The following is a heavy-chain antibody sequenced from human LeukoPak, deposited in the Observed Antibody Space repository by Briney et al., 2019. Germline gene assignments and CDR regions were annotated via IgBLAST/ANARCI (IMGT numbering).Heavy chain of an antibody. CDR2: IIPILGIA. CDR3: ARSRITGTTAAVDY. Sequence: SVKVSCKASGGTFSSYAIRWVRQAPGQELEWMGRIIPILGIANYAQKFQGRVTITADKYTSTAYMELSSLRSEDTAVYYCARSRITGTTAAVDYWGQGTLVTVSS. V-gene: IGHV1-69*04. D-gene: IGHD1-7*01. CDR1: GGTFSSYA. J-gene: IGHJ4*02.